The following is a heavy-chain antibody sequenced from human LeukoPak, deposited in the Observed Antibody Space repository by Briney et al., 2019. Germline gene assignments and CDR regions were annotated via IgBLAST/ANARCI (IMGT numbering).Heavy chain of an antibody. CDR1: GYTFTDYY. Sequence: ASVKISCKVSGYTFTDYYMHWVRQAPGKGLEWMGLVDPEDGETIYAEKFQGRVTITADTSTDTAYMELSSLRSEDTAVYYCATVSGYEAFDYWGQGTLVTVSS. J-gene: IGHJ4*02. D-gene: IGHD5-12*01. V-gene: IGHV1-69-2*01. CDR2: VDPEDGET. CDR3: ATVSGYEAFDY.